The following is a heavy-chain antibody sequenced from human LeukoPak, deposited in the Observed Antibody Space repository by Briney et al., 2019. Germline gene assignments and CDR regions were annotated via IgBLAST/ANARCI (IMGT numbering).Heavy chain of an antibody. Sequence: PSETLSLTCAVYGGSFGGYYWSWIRQPPGKGLEWIGEINHSGSTNYNPSLKSRVTISVDTSKNQFSLQLSSVTAADTALYFCAWDIAVPGVGGRRVRVKPFESWGQGTLVTVSS. J-gene: IGHJ4*02. CDR1: GGSFGGYY. CDR2: INHSGST. CDR3: AWDIAVPGVGGRRVRVKPFES. D-gene: IGHD6-19*01. V-gene: IGHV4-34*01.